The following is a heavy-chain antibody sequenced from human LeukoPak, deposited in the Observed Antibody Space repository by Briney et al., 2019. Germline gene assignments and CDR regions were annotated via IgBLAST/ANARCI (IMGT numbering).Heavy chain of an antibody. CDR3: ARALGSADYSNHDTSYYFDY. V-gene: IGHV4-59*01. CDR1: GGSISSYY. Sequence: PSETLSLTCTVSGGSISSYYWSWIRQPPGKGLEWIGYIYYSGSTNYNPSLKSRVTISVDTSKNQFSLKLSSVTAADTAVYYCARALGSADYSNHDTSYYFDYWGQGTLVTVSS. J-gene: IGHJ4*02. CDR2: IYYSGST. D-gene: IGHD4-11*01.